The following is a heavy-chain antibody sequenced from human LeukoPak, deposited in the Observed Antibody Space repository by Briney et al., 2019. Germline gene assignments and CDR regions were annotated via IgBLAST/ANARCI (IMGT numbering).Heavy chain of an antibody. CDR1: GGSFSGYY. Sequence: SETLSLTCAVYGGSFSGYYWSWIRQPPGKGLEWIGEINHSGSTNYNPSLKSRVTISVDTSKNQFSLKLSSVTAADTAVYYCASWDYYDSSGYYGDYWGQGTLVTVSS. D-gene: IGHD3-22*01. V-gene: IGHV4-34*01. J-gene: IGHJ4*02. CDR2: INHSGST. CDR3: ASWDYYDSSGYYGDY.